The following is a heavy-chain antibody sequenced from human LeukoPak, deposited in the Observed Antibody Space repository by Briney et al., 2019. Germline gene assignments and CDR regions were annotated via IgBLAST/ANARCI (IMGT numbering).Heavy chain of an antibody. J-gene: IGHJ4*02. Sequence: SETLSLTCTVSGGSINSYYWSWIRQPPGKGLEWIGHMYYSGGTNYNPPLKSRVTISVDTSKNQFSLKLSSVTAADTAVYYCTRRCKDAYTLYCFDYWGQGTLVTVSS. CDR3: TRRCKDAYTLYCFDY. CDR2: MYYSGGT. CDR1: GGSINSYY. V-gene: IGHV4-59*01. D-gene: IGHD5-24*01.